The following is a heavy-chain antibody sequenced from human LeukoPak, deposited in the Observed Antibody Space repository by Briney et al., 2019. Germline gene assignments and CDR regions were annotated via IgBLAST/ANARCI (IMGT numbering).Heavy chain of an antibody. Sequence: GASVKVSCKASGYTFTNYAINWVRQAPGQRLEWMGWINAGNGNTKYSQEFQGRVTITRDTSANTAYMELSSLRSEDMAVYYCARGRWTAHTVGYYFDYWGQGTLVTVSS. CDR1: GYTFTNYA. CDR2: INAGNGNT. J-gene: IGHJ4*02. D-gene: IGHD2-21*02. V-gene: IGHV1-3*03. CDR3: ARGRWTAHTVGYYFDY.